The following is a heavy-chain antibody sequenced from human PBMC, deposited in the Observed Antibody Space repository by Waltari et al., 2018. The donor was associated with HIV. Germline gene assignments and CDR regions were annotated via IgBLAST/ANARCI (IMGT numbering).Heavy chain of an antibody. CDR2: IYPGDADT. CDR1: GYSFTKYW. D-gene: IGHD6-13*01. V-gene: IGHV5-51*01. J-gene: IGHJ5*02. CDR3: ARLNPSAVDGNVNYFDP. Sequence: EVQLVQSGAEVKKPGESLKISCKGSGYSFTKYWIGWVRQTPGKGLEWMGIIYPGDADTGYSPSFQGQVTISADKSITTAYLQWSSLKASDTAMYYCARLNPSAVDGNVNYFDPWGQGTLVTVSS.